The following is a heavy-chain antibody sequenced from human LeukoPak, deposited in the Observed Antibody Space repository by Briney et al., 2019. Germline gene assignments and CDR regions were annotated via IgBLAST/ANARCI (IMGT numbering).Heavy chain of an antibody. D-gene: IGHD1-1*01. J-gene: IGHJ6*03. CDR3: ARYDNIQGYMDV. CDR2: IYAGGTT. V-gene: IGHV3-66*02. CDR1: GFTVSSNY. Sequence: GGSLRLSCAGSGFTVSSNYVNWVRQTPGKGLEWVSIIYAGGTTVLTDSVKGRFSISRDDSKNTLYLQMNSLRVEDTAVYYCARYDNIQGYMDVWGTGTTVTVFS.